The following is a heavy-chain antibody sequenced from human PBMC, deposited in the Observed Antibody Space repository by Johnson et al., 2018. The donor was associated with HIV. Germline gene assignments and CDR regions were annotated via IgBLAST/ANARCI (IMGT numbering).Heavy chain of an antibody. D-gene: IGHD4-17*01. CDR1: GFTFSSYA. V-gene: IGHV3-23*04. CDR2: ISGGDDST. J-gene: IGHJ3*02. Sequence: VQLVESGGGLVQPGGSLRLSCAASGFTFSSYAMSWVRQAPGKALEWVSAISGGDDSTYYADSVKGRFSISRDNSKNTLDVQMNSLRAKDTAVYYCASTDDAFDIWGQGTMVTVSS. CDR3: ASTDDAFDI.